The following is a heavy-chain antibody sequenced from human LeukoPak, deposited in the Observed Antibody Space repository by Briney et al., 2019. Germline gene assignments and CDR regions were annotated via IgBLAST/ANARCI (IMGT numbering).Heavy chain of an antibody. CDR1: GFTFSNYA. CDR2: ISASGTNT. Sequence: GGSLRLSCAASGFTFSNYAMSWVRQAPGKGLEWVSGISASGTNTYDADSVKGRFTISRDNSKNTLYLQMNSLRAEDTALYYCAKLPYSSSWDHFDYWGQGTLVCVSS. CDR3: AKLPYSSSWDHFDY. J-gene: IGHJ4*02. D-gene: IGHD6-13*01. V-gene: IGHV3-23*01.